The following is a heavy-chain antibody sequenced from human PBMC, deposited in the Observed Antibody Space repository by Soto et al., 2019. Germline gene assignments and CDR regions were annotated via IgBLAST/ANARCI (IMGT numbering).Heavy chain of an antibody. CDR1: GFTFSNYG. D-gene: IGHD1-26*01. CDR2: ISYDGSSK. CDR3: VKGIGNYWAVAY. Sequence: QVQLVESGGGVVQPGRSLRLSCAASGFTFSNYGMYWVRQAPGKGLEWVAFISYDGSSKFYADPMKGRNTISRDNSKNTLSLQMNSLRAEDTAVYYWVKGIGNYWAVAYWGQGTLVTVSS. V-gene: IGHV3-30*18. J-gene: IGHJ4*02.